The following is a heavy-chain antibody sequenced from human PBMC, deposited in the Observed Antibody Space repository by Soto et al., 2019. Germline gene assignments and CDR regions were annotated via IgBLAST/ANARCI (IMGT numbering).Heavy chain of an antibody. Sequence: QVELVQSGAEVKKPGASVKVSCKVSGYTLTELSMHWVRQAPGKGLEWMGVFDAEDGAASYAQNVQVRVTMTVDTSTDTTYMEGTSLRSEDTSVYYCATDLFPDYADAWVTFRPADYVGEGTQVTVSS. J-gene: IGHJ4*02. CDR3: ATDLFPDYADAWVTFRPADY. D-gene: IGHD3-16*01. V-gene: IGHV1-24*01. CDR1: GYTLTELS. CDR2: FDAEDGAA.